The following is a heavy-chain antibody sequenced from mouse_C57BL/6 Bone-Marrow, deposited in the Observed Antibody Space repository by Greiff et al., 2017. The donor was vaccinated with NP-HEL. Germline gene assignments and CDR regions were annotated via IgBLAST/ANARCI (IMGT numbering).Heavy chain of an antibody. V-gene: IGHV1-81*01. Sequence: VQLQQSGAELARPGASVKLSCKASGYTFTSSGISWVKQRPGQGLEWIGEIYPRSGNTYSNEKFKGKATLTADKDSSKAYMELRSLTSAAYAVYFCARVRISTVVAPCVCFGGRGTTLTVSS. CDR2: IYPRSGNT. CDR3: ARVRISTVVAPCVCF. D-gene: IGHD1-1*01. J-gene: IGHJ2*01. CDR1: GYTFTSSG.